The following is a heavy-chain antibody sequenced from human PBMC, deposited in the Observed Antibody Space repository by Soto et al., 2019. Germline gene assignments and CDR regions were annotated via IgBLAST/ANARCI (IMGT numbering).Heavy chain of an antibody. CDR2: IKEDGSEK. V-gene: IGHV3-7*01. CDR3: ARDQLYYNDISGRPLNAFDV. Sequence: GGSMRLSCAGSGCNFSSYWMSWVRQDTGKGLEWVANIKEDGSEKYYVDSVKGRFTVSRDNAKNSLYLQMNSLRAEDTAVYYCARDQLYYNDISGRPLNAFDVWGQGTMVAV. J-gene: IGHJ3*01. D-gene: IGHD3-22*01. CDR1: GCNFSSYW.